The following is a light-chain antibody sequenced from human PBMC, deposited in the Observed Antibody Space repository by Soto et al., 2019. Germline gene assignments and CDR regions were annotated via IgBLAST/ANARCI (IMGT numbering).Light chain of an antibody. CDR2: SNT. Sequence: QPVLTQPPSASGTPGQRVTISCSGTSSNIGGNTVSWYQHLPGTAPKLLIYSNTQRPSGLTDRFSGFKSGTSASLAISGLQSEDEADYYCAAWDDSLNGPLFGGGTKVTVL. V-gene: IGLV1-44*01. J-gene: IGLJ2*01. CDR1: SSNIGGNT. CDR3: AAWDDSLNGPL.